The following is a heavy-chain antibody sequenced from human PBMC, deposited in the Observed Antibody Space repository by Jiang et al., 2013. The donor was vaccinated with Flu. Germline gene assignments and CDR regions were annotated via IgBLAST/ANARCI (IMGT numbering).Heavy chain of an antibody. Sequence: GLVKPSQTLSLTCTVSGGSNSSGDNYWSWIRQHPGKGLEWIGYIYFSGNTYYNPSLKSRVTISEDTSKNQFSLKLSSVTAADTAVYYCARSPTVVTPFDSWGQGILVTVSS. V-gene: IGHV4-31*03. CDR3: ARSPTVVTPFDS. J-gene: IGHJ4*02. CDR2: IYFSGNT. CDR1: GGSNSSGDNY. D-gene: IGHD4-23*01.